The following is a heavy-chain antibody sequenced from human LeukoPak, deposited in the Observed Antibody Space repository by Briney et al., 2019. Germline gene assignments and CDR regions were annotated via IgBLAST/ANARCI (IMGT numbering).Heavy chain of an antibody. Sequence: PGRSLRLSCAASGFTFSSYAMSWVRQAPGKGLEWVSAISGSGGGTYYVDFLKGRFTISRDNSKNTLYLQMNNLRAEDTAVYYCAGNARRFLEWFFDYWGQGTLVTVSS. CDR2: ISGSGGGT. CDR3: AGNARRFLEWFFDY. D-gene: IGHD3-3*01. V-gene: IGHV3-23*01. J-gene: IGHJ4*02. CDR1: GFTFSSYA.